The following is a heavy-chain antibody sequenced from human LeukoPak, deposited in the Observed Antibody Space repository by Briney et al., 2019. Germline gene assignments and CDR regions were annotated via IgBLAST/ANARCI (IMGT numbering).Heavy chain of an antibody. CDR1: GYIFTDYY. CDR3: ARLACSGGSCYLVAAFDY. D-gene: IGHD2-15*01. V-gene: IGHV1-2*02. Sequence: GASVKVSCKASGYIFTDYYMHWVRQAPGQGLEWMGWINPNSGGTNYAQKFQGRVTMTRDTSISTAYMELSRLRSDDTAVYYCARLACSGGSCYLVAAFDYWGQGTLVTVSS. J-gene: IGHJ4*02. CDR2: INPNSGGT.